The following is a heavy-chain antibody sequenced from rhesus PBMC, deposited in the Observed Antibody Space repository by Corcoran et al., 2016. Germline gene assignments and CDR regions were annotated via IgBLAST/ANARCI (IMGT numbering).Heavy chain of an antibody. CDR3: ARQDWNCRFDC. Sequence: QVQLQESGPGLVKPSETLSLTCAVSGGSISSSNWWSWIRQSPGKGLEWIGYIYGSSGSTSYNPSLESLVTVSTDTSKSQFSLKLSSVTAADTAVYCCARQDWNCRFDCCGQGVLVTVSS. J-gene: IGHJ4*01. CDR2: IYGSSGST. V-gene: IGHV4-65*01. CDR1: GGSISSSNW. D-gene: IGHD1-26*01.